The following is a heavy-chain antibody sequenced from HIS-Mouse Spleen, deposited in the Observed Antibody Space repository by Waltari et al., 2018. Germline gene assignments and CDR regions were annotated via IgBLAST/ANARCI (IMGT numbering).Heavy chain of an antibody. V-gene: IGHV4-39*07. J-gene: IGHJ2*01. D-gene: IGHD6-13*01. CDR2: ISYSVGT. Sequence: QLQLQESGPGLVKPSETLSLTCTVSGGSISSSSYYWGWIRQPPGKGLEWIVSISYSVGTYYIPALKGRVTISVDTSKNQFSLKLSSVTAADTAVYYCAREIPYSSSWYDWYFDLWGRGTLVTVSS. CDR1: GGSISSSSYY. CDR3: AREIPYSSSWYDWYFDL.